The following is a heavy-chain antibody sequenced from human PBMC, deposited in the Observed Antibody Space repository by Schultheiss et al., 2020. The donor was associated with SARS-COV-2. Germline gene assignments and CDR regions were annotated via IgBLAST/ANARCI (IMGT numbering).Heavy chain of an antibody. CDR2: IYPADSDN. J-gene: IGHJ6*03. D-gene: IGHD2-15*01. CDR1: GYSFTKYW. V-gene: IGHV5-51*01. CDR3: ARHRYSPSYMDV. Sequence: GGSLRLSCQASGYSFTKYWIAWVRQMPGKGLEFMGIIYPADSDNRYSPSFQGHVSISVDKSVNTAYLQWSSLKASDTAMYYCARHRYSPSYMDVWGKGTTVTVSS.